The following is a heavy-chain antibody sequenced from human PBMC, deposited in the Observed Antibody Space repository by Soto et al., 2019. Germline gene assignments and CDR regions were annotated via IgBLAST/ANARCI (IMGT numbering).Heavy chain of an antibody. CDR1: GYSFTSNG. V-gene: IGHV1-18*04. D-gene: IGHD2-8*01. J-gene: IGHJ6*02. CDR3: ARDPPPPNPFYYGVDV. Sequence: QVQLVQSGAEVKKPGASVKVSCKASGYSFTSNGISWVRQAPGQGLEWMGWISAYDGNTIYAQKLQGRVTMTTDTSTSTAYMELRSLRSDDTAVYYCARDPPPPNPFYYGVDVWGQGTTVTVSS. CDR2: ISAYDGNT.